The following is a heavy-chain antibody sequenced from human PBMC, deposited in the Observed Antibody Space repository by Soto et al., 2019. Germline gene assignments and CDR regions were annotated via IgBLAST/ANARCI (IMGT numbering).Heavy chain of an antibody. V-gene: IGHV1-69*13. CDR2: IIPIFGTA. CDR1: GGTFSSYA. Sequence: ASVKVSCKASGGTFSSYAISWVRQAPGQGLEWMGGIIPIFGTANYAQKFQGRVTITADESTSTAYMELSSLRSEDTAVYYCARDGFEVQPYVYWGQGTLVTISS. CDR3: ARDGFEVQPYVY. J-gene: IGHJ4*02. D-gene: IGHD3-10*01.